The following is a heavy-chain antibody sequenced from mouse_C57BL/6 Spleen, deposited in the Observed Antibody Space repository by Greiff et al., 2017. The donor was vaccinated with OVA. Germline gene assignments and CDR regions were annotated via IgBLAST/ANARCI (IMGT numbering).Heavy chain of an antibody. V-gene: IGHV1-50*01. CDR1: GYTFTSYW. CDR3: ARYGDLGYVDV. Sequence: QVQLQQPGAELVKPGASVKLSCKASGYTFTSYWMQWVNQRPGQGLEWIGEIDPSDSYTNYKQKFKGKATLTVDTSSNTAYMQLSSMTSEDSAVYYCARYGDLGYVDVWGTGTTVTVSS. J-gene: IGHJ1*03. D-gene: IGHD1-1*01. CDR2: IDPSDSYT.